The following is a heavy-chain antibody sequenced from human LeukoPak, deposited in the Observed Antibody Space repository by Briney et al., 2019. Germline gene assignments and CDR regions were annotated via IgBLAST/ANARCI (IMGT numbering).Heavy chain of an antibody. Sequence: SETLSLTCAVYGGSFSGYYWSWIRQPPGKGLEWIGEINHSGSTNYNPSLKSRVTISVDTSKNQFSLKLSSVTAADTAVYYCAQVRSLITRAFDYWGQGTLVTVSS. CDR2: INHSGST. CDR3: AQVRSLITRAFDY. V-gene: IGHV4-34*01. J-gene: IGHJ4*02. D-gene: IGHD3-22*01. CDR1: GGSFSGYY.